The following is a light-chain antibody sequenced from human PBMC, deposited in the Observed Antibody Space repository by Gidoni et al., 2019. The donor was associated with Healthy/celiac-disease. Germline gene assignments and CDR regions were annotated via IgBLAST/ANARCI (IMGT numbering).Light chain of an antibody. CDR3: CSYAGSSTFYVV. J-gene: IGLJ2*01. Sequence: QSALTQPASVPGSPGQSITISCTGTTSDVGSYNLVSWYQQHPGKAPKPMIYEVSKRPSGVSNRFSGSKSGNTASLTISGLQAEDEADYYCCSYAGSSTFYVVFGGGTKLTVL. CDR1: TSDVGSYNL. V-gene: IGLV2-23*02. CDR2: EVS.